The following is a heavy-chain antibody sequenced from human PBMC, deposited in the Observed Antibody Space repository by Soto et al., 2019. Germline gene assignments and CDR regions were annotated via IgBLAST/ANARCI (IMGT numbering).Heavy chain of an antibody. D-gene: IGHD3-22*01. V-gene: IGHV3-30*04. Sequence: GGSLRLSCAASGFTFSSYAMHWVRQAPGKGLEWVAVISYDGSNKYYADSVKGRFTISRDNSKNTLYLQMNSLRAEDTAVYYCSRDKYYDSSGSDAFDIWGQGTMVTVSS. CDR2: ISYDGSNK. J-gene: IGHJ3*02. CDR1: GFTFSSYA. CDR3: SRDKYYDSSGSDAFDI.